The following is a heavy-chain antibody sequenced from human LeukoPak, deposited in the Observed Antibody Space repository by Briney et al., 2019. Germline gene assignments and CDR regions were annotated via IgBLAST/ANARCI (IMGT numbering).Heavy chain of an antibody. CDR1: GGTFSSYA. V-gene: IGHV1-69*13. Sequence: ASVKVSCKASGGTFSSYAISWVRQAPGQGLEWMGGIIPIFGTANYAQKFQGRVTITADESTSTAYMELSSLRSEDTAVYYCARGPPSGSYGPFDIWGQGTMVTVSS. J-gene: IGHJ3*02. CDR3: ARGPPSGSYGPFDI. CDR2: IIPIFGTA. D-gene: IGHD1-26*01.